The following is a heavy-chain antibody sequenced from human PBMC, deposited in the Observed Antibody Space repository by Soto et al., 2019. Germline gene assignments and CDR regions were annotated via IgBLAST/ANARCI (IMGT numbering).Heavy chain of an antibody. Sequence: SETLSLTCTVSGVSINSGDYYWSWVRQVPRKGLECIGFISYSGNTHYNPSLESRVTISKDTSKNQFSMRLNSITAADSAVYKCARDVSPNSRGWYTVLVRWFDPWGQGTLVTVSS. J-gene: IGHJ5*02. CDR2: ISYSGNT. CDR1: GVSINSGDYY. CDR3: ARDVSPNSRGWYTVLVRWFDP. D-gene: IGHD6-19*01. V-gene: IGHV4-31*02.